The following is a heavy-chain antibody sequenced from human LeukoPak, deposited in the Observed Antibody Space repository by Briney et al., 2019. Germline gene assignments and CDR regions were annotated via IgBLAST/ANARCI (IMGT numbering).Heavy chain of an antibody. J-gene: IGHJ4*02. CDR3: ARSLSGYYEPFDY. D-gene: IGHD3-22*01. CDR2: ISGSGGST. V-gene: IGHV3-23*01. CDR1: GFIFSSYA. Sequence: GGSLRLSCAASGFIFSSYAMSWVRQGPGKGLEWVSTISGSGGSTYYADSVKGRFTISRDNSKNTVYLQMNSLRAEDTAVYYCARSLSGYYEPFDYWGQGTLVTVSS.